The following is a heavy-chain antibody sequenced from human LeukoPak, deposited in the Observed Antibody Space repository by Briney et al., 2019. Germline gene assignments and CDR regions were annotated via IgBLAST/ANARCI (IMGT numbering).Heavy chain of an antibody. Sequence: PGGSLRLSCAASGFTFSSYGMHWVRQAPGKGLEWVAVIWYDGSNKCYADSVKGRFTISRDNSKNTLYLQMNSLRAEDTAVYYCARGWWEGYYYYGMDVWGQGTTVTVSS. D-gene: IGHD1-26*01. J-gene: IGHJ6*02. CDR2: IWYDGSNK. CDR1: GFTFSSYG. V-gene: IGHV3-33*01. CDR3: ARGWWEGYYYYGMDV.